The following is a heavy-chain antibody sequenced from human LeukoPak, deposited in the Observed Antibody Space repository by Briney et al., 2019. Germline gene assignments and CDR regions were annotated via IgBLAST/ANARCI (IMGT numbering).Heavy chain of an antibody. CDR2: ISGSGGST. CDR3: AKDPGGSGWYFDY. Sequence: GVALRLSCAASGFTFSSYAMSWVRQAPGKGRGWGLAISGSGGSTYYADSVKGRFTISRDNSKNTLYLQMNSLRAEDTAVYYCAKDPGGSGWYFDYWGQGTLVTVSS. J-gene: IGHJ4*02. CDR1: GFTFSSYA. D-gene: IGHD6-19*01. V-gene: IGHV3-23*01.